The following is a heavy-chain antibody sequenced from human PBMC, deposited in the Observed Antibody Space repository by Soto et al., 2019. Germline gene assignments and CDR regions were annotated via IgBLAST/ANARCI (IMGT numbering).Heavy chain of an antibody. V-gene: IGHV1-69*06. J-gene: IGHJ3*02. Sequence: SVKVSCKASGGTFSSYAISWVRQAPGQGLEWMGGIIPIFGTANYAQKFQGRVTITADKSTSTAYMELSSLRSEDTAVYYCAREDSITMIVVVIGSGAFDIWGKGTMVTVSS. CDR2: IIPIFGTA. D-gene: IGHD3-22*01. CDR1: GGTFSSYA. CDR3: AREDSITMIVVVIGSGAFDI.